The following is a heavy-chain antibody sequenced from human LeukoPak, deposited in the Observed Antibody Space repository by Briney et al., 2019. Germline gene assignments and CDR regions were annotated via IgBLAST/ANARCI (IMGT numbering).Heavy chain of an antibody. J-gene: IGHJ4*02. D-gene: IGHD3/OR15-3a*01. CDR1: GYTFTSYA. V-gene: IGHV1-46*01. CDR2: INPSGGST. Sequence: ASVKVSCKASGYTFTSYAMNWVRQAPGQGLEWMGIINPSGGSTSYAQKFQGRVTMTRDTSMSTAYMELSGLRSDDSAIYYCVRSAPIVSELSFLDWWGQGTLVTV. CDR3: VRSAPIVSELSFLDW.